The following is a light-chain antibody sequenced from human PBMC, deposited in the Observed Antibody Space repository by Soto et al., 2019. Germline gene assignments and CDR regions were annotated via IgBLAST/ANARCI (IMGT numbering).Light chain of an antibody. J-gene: IGLJ7*01. CDR2: EDN. V-gene: IGLV6-57*03. CDR3: QSYDSSTPAV. Sequence: NFMLTQPHSVSESPGKTVTISCTRSSGSIASNYVQWDQQRPGSAPTTVIYEDNQRPSGVPDRFSGSIDSSSNSASLTISGLKTEDEADYYCQSYDSSTPAVFGGGTQLTVL. CDR1: SGSIASNY.